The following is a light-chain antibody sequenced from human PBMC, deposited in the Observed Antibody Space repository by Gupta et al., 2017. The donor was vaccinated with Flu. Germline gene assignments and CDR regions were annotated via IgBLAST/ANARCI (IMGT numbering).Light chain of an antibody. CDR3: QQRSGLPMYT. V-gene: IGKV3-11*01. CDR2: DAS. J-gene: IGKJ2*01. Sequence: EIVLTQSPATLSLFPGDRAILSCRASKSVNIYLAWYQQKPGQPPRLLMFDASKRAAGIPDRFSGSGSGTDFTLTISTLEPEDFAVYYCQQRSGLPMYTFGQGTKLE. CDR1: KSVNIY.